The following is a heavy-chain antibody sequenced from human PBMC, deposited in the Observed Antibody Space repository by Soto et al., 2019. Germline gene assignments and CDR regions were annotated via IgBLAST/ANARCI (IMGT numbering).Heavy chain of an antibody. CDR2: ISYDGSNK. D-gene: IGHD3-22*01. CDR1: GFTFSSYA. CDR3: ARSAPPDSSGAFDI. J-gene: IGHJ3*02. V-gene: IGHV3-30*04. Sequence: GGSPRLSCAASGFTFSSYAMHWVRQAPGKGLEWVAVISYDGSNKYYADSVKGRFTISRDNSKNTLYLQMNSLRAEDTAVYYCARSAPPDSSGAFDIWGQGTMVTVSS.